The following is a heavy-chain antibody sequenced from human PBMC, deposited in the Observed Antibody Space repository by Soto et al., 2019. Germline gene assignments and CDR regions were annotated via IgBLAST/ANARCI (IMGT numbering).Heavy chain of an antibody. V-gene: IGHV1-18*01. J-gene: IGHJ3*02. Sequence: QVQLVQSGAEVKKPGASVKVSCKSSGYTFTSYGISWVRQAPGKGLEWIGWISAYNHNTNYAQKLQGRVTMITDTSTSTGSSELRGLRSDDTAGYYCAIEPYCSSTGCYAGDAFYICGEGKMVTVSS. CDR2: ISAYNHNT. CDR1: GYTFTSYG. CDR3: AIEPYCSSTGCYAGDAFYI. D-gene: IGHD2-2*01.